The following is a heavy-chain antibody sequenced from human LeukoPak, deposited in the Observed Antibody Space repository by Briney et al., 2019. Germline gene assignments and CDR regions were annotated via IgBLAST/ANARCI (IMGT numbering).Heavy chain of an antibody. J-gene: IGHJ4*02. CDR1: GYTFTGYY. Sequence: ASVKVSCKASGYTFTGYYMHWVRQAPGQGLEWMGWINPNSGGTNYAQKFQGRVTMTRDTSISTAYMELSRLRSDDTAVYYCARNPRWFGAYLDYWGQGTLVTVSS. CDR3: ARNPRWFGAYLDY. CDR2: INPNSGGT. V-gene: IGHV1-2*02. D-gene: IGHD3-10*01.